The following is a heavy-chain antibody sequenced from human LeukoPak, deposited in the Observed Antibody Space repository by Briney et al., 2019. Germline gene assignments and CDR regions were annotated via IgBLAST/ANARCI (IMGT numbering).Heavy chain of an antibody. CDR2: IYYSGST. CDR1: GGSISSSSYY. V-gene: IGHV4-39*07. Sequence: SETLSLTCTVSGGSISSSSYYWGWIRQPPGKGLEWIGSIYYSGSTYYNPSLKSRVTISVDTSKNQFSLKLSSVTAADTAVYYCARDPPYYGSGYWGQGTLVTVSS. D-gene: IGHD3-10*01. CDR3: ARDPPYYGSGY. J-gene: IGHJ4*02.